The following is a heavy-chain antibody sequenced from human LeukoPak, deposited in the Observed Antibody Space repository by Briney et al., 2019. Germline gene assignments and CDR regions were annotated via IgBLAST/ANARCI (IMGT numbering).Heavy chain of an antibody. CDR2: IIPILGIA. D-gene: IGHD2-2*01. V-gene: IGHV1-69*04. CDR1: GGTFSSYA. CDR3: ASLFEGYCSSTSCYPSLNPHAFDI. Sequence: ASVKVSCKASGGTFSSYAISWVRQAPGQGLEWMGRIIPILGIANYAQKFQGRVTITADKSTSTAYMELSSLRSEDTAVYYCASLFEGYCSSTSCYPSLNPHAFDIWGQGTMVTVSS. J-gene: IGHJ3*02.